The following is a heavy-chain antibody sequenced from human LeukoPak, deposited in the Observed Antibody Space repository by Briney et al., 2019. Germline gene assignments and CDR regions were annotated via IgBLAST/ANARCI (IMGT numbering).Heavy chain of an antibody. D-gene: IGHD6-13*01. V-gene: IGHV3-30*03. J-gene: IGHJ4*02. CDR2: ISHDGNNK. CDR1: GITFSSYG. Sequence: GGSLRLSCAASGITFSSYGMYWVRQAPGKGLEWVAVISHDGNNKYYADSVKGRFTISRDNSKNTLYLQMNSLRAEDTAVYYCAREYSSSWYGGDYFDYWGQGTLVTVSS. CDR3: AREYSSSWYGGDYFDY.